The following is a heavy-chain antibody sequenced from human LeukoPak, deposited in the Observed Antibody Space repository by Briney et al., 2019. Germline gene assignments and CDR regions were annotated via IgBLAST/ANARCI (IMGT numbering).Heavy chain of an antibody. V-gene: IGHV3-23*01. CDR3: AKGVATAMVPDDFDY. D-gene: IGHD5-18*01. J-gene: IGHJ4*02. CDR2: ISGSGGST. Sequence: PGGSLRLSCAASGFTFSSYAMSWVRQAPGKGLEWVSGISGSGGSTYYADSVKGRFTISRDSSKNTLYLQMNSLRAEDTAVYYCAKGVATAMVPDDFDYWGQGTLVTVSS. CDR1: GFTFSSYA.